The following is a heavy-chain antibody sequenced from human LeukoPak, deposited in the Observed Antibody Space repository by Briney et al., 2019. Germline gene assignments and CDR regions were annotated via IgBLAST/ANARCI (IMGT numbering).Heavy chain of an antibody. CDR3: AKDWSYYGSGSYYFPGNWFDP. CDR2: ISGSGGST. Sequence: GGSLRLSCAASGFTFSSYAMSGVRQAPGEGLEWVSAISGSGGSTDYADSVKGRFTISRDNSKSTLYLQMNSLRAEDTAVYYCAKDWSYYGSGSYYFPGNWFDPWGQGTLVTVSS. J-gene: IGHJ5*02. V-gene: IGHV3-23*01. CDR1: GFTFSSYA. D-gene: IGHD3-10*01.